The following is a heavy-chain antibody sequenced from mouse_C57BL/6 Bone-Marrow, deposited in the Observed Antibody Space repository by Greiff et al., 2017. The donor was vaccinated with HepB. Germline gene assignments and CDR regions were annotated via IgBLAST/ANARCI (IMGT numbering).Heavy chain of an antibody. CDR1: GYTFTTYP. V-gene: IGHV1-47*01. Sequence: VQRVESGAELVKPGASVKMSCKASGYTFTTYPIEWMKQNHGKSLEWIGNFHPYNDDTKYNEKFKGKATLTVEKSSSTVYLELSRLTSDDSAVYYCANPIYYGSSCCAMDYWGQGTSVTVSA. J-gene: IGHJ4*01. D-gene: IGHD1-1*01. CDR2: FHPYNDDT. CDR3: ANPIYYGSSCCAMDY.